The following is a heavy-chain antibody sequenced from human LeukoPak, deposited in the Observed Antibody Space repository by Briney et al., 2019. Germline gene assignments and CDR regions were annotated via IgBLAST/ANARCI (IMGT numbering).Heavy chain of an antibody. CDR2: IYYSGST. Sequence: SETLSLTCTVSGGSISSYYWSWIRQPAGKGLEWIGYIYYSGSTNYNPSLKSRVTISVDTSKNQFSLKLSSVTAADTAVYYCAREPGPNHYDSRNFDYWGQGTLVTVSS. CDR1: GGSISSYY. CDR3: AREPGPNHYDSRNFDY. D-gene: IGHD3-22*01. J-gene: IGHJ4*02. V-gene: IGHV4-59*01.